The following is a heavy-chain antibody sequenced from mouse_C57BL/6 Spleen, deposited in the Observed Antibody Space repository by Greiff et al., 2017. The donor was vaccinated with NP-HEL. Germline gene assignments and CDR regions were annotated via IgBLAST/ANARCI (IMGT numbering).Heavy chain of an antibody. CDR3: AVITTVVEAMDY. D-gene: IGHD1-1*01. Sequence: QVQLQQPGTELVKPGASVKLSCKASGYTFTSYWMHWVKQRPGQGLEWIGNINPSNGGTNYNEKFKSKATLTVDKSSSTAYMQLSSLTSEDSAVYYGAVITTVVEAMDYWGQGTSVTVSS. J-gene: IGHJ4*01. CDR2: INPSNGGT. V-gene: IGHV1-53*01. CDR1: GYTFTSYW.